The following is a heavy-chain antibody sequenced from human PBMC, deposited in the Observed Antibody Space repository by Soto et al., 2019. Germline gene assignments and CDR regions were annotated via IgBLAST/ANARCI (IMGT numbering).Heavy chain of an antibody. D-gene: IGHD2-15*01. V-gene: IGHV4-39*01. CDR3: ARRGYCSGGSCYSLSNWFDP. Sequence: QLQLQESGPGLVKPSETLSLTCTVSGGSISSSSYYWGWIRQPPGKGLEWIGSIYYSGSTYYNPSLMSRVTISVDTSKNQFSLKLSSVTAADTAVYYCARRGYCSGGSCYSLSNWFDPWGQGTLVTVSS. CDR1: GGSISSSSYY. J-gene: IGHJ5*02. CDR2: IYYSGST.